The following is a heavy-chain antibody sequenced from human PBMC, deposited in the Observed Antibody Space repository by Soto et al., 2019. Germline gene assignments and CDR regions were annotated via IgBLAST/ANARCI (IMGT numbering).Heavy chain of an antibody. CDR2: INHSGST. Sequence: SETLSLTCAVYGGSFSGYYWTWIRQPPGTGLEWIGEINHSGSTNYNPSLKSRVAISVDTSKNQFSLKLTSVTAANTAVYYCARDKITGLFDYWGQGTLVTVSS. D-gene: IGHD2-8*02. CDR1: GGSFSGYY. J-gene: IGHJ4*02. V-gene: IGHV4-34*01. CDR3: ARDKITGLFDY.